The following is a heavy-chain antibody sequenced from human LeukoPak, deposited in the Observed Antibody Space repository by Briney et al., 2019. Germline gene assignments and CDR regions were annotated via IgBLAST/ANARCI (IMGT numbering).Heavy chain of an antibody. V-gene: IGHV3-53*05. CDR1: GFTVSSNY. D-gene: IGHD2-15*01. Sequence: GGSLRLSCAASGFTVSSNYMSWVRQAPGKGLEWVSVIYSGGNTYYADSVKGRFTISRDNSKNTLYLQMNSLRAEDTAVYYCASDTVGRVAATDYWGQGTLVTVSS. J-gene: IGHJ4*02. CDR2: IYSGGNT. CDR3: ASDTVGRVAATDY.